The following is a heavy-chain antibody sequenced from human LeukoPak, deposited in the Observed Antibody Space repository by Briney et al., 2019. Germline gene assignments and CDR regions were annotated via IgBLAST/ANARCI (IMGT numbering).Heavy chain of an antibody. D-gene: IGHD1-26*01. CDR3: ARGHRSGSYSPSAFDI. Sequence: GGSLRLSCAASGFTFSDYYMSWIRQAPGKGLEWVSYISSSGSTIYYADSVKGRFTISRDNAKNSLYLQMNSLRAEDTAVYYCARGHRSGSYSPSAFDIWGQGTMVTVSS. J-gene: IGHJ3*02. CDR1: GFTFSDYY. CDR2: ISSSGSTI. V-gene: IGHV3-11*04.